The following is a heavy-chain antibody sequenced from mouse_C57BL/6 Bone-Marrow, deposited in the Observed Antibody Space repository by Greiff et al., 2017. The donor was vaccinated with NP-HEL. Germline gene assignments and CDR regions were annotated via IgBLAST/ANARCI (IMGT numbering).Heavy chain of an antibody. CDR2: ISNGGGST. V-gene: IGHV5-12*01. J-gene: IGHJ2*01. CDR1: GFTFSDYY. CDR3: ARHDYSNYGFDY. Sequence: EVKLMESGGGLVQPGGSLKLSCAASGFTFSDYYMYWVRQTPEKRLEWVAYISNGGGSTYYLDTVKGRFTISRDNAKNTLYLQMSRLKSEDTAMYYCARHDYSNYGFDYWGQGTTLTVSS. D-gene: IGHD2-5*01.